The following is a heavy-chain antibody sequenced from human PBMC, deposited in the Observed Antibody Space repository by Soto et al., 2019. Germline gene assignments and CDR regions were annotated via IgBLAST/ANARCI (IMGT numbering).Heavy chain of an antibody. V-gene: IGHV5-10-1*01. D-gene: IGHD6-13*01. J-gene: IGHJ6*02. CDR1: GYSFTSYW. CDR2: IDPSDSYT. CDR3: ARPGAGAAGTYYYYGMDV. Sequence: PGESLKISCKGSGYSFTSYWISWVRQMPGKGLEWMGRIDPSDSYTNYSPSFQGHVTISSDKSISTAYLQWSSLKASDTAMYYCARPGAGAAGTYYYYGMDVLGQGTTVTVSS.